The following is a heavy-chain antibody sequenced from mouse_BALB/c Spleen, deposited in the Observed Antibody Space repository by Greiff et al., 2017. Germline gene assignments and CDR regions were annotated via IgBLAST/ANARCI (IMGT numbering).Heavy chain of an antibody. J-gene: IGHJ4*01. CDR3: ATYYYRYDDAMDY. D-gene: IGHD2-14*01. CDR1: GFDFSRYW. CDR2: INPDSSTI. V-gene: IGHV4-1*02. Sequence: EVKVEESGGGLVQPGGSLKLSCAASGFDFSRYWMSWVRQAPGKGLEWIGEINPDSSTIKYTPSLKAKFIISRDNAKNTLYLQMSKVRSEDTALYYCATYYYRYDDAMDYWGQGTSVTVSS.